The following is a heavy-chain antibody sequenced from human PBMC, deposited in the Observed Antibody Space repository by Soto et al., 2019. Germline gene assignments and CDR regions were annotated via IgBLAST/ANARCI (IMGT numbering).Heavy chain of an antibody. J-gene: IGHJ4*02. CDR1: GFPFSEYG. D-gene: IGHD3-22*01. CDR2: VWFDGSYG. V-gene: IGHV3-33*01. Sequence: QVQLVESGGGVVQPGRSLTLSCAASGFPFSEYGINWVRQAPGKGLEWVAVVWFDGSYGYFADSVKGRFTISRDNSKNTVNLQMINLRAEDTAMYFCVRDGESYDSSGKFDFWGQGTLVTVSS. CDR3: VRDGESYDSSGKFDF.